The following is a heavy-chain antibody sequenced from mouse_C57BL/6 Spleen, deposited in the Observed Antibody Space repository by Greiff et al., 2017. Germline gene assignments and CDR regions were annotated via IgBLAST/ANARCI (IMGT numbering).Heavy chain of an antibody. V-gene: IGHV3-6*01. J-gene: IGHJ3*01. CDR1: GYSITSGYY. CDR3: ARASPRFAY. Sequence: VQLKESGPGLVKPSQSLSLTCSVTGYSITSGYYWNWIRQFPGNKLEWMGYISYDGSNNYNPSLKNRISITRDTSKNQFFLKLNSVTTEDTATYYCARASPRFAYWGQGTLVTVSA. CDR2: ISYDGSN.